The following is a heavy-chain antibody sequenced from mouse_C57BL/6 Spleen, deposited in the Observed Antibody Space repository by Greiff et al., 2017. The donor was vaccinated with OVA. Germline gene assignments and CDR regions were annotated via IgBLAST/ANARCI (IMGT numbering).Heavy chain of an antibody. CDR1: GYTFTNYW. V-gene: IGHV1-63*01. D-gene: IGHD2-4*01. CDR3: ARGRDDWDGQFAD. J-gene: IGHJ3*01. CDR2: IYPGGGNT. Sequence: VKLMQPGAELVRPGTSVKMSCKASGYTFTNYWIGWVKQRPGQGLEWIGDIYPGGGNTNYNEKFKGKATLTADKSSSTAYMQFSSLTSEDSAIYYCARGRDDWDGQFADWGKGTLVTVSA.